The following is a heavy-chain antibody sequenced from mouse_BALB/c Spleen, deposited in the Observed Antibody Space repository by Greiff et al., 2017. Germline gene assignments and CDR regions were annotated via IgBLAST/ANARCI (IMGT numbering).Heavy chain of an antibody. CDR2: ISSGGST. Sequence: EVKLMESGGGLVKPGGSLKLSCAASGFTFSSYAMSWVRQTPEKRLEWVASISSGGSTYYPDSVKGRFTISRDNARNILYLQMSSLRSEDTAMYYCARGGGLPSFAYWGQGTLVTVSA. V-gene: IGHV5-6-5*01. J-gene: IGHJ3*01. CDR1: GFTFSSYA. D-gene: IGHD2-4*01. CDR3: ARGGGLPSFAY.